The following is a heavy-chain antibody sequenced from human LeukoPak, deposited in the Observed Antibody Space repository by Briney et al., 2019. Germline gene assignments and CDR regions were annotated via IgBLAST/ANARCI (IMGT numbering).Heavy chain of an antibody. V-gene: IGHV3-9*01. CDR1: GFTFDDYA. J-gene: IGHJ4*02. CDR3: AKDKHYYGSGTICD. CDR2: ISWNSGSI. D-gene: IGHD3-10*01. Sequence: GGSLRLSCVASGFTFDDYAMHWVRQAPGKGLEWVSGISWNSGSIGYADSVKGRFTISRDNAKNSLYLQMNSLRAEDTALYYCAKDKHYYGSGTICDWGQGTLVTVSS.